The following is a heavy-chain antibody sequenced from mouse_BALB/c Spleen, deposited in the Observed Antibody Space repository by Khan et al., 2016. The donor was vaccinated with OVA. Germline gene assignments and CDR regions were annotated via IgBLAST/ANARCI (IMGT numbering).Heavy chain of an antibody. CDR2: ISYSGRT. CDR3: AVGRTY. V-gene: IGHV3-2*02. Sequence: QLVQSGPGLVKPSQSLSLTCTVTGYSITSDYAWNWIRQFPENKLEWMGYISYSGRTSYNPSLKSRISVTRDTSKNQFFLQLNSVTTEDTATYYCAVGRTYWGQGTLVTVSA. CDR1: GYSITSDYA. D-gene: IGHD4-1*01. J-gene: IGHJ3*01.